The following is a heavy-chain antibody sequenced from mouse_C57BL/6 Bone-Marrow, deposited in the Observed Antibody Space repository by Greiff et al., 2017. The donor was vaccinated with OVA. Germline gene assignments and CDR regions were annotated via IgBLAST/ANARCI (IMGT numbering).Heavy chain of an antibody. CDR2: IDPANGNT. J-gene: IGHJ2*01. CDR3: AFYYYGSSYYFDD. D-gene: IGHD1-1*01. Sequence: VQLQQSVAELVRPGASVKLSCTASGFNIKNTYLHWVKQRPEQGLEWIGRIDPANGNTKYAPKFQGKATITADTSSNTDYLQLSSLTAEDTAIYYGAFYYYGSSYYFDDWGQGTTLTVAS. V-gene: IGHV14-3*01. CDR1: GFNIKNTY.